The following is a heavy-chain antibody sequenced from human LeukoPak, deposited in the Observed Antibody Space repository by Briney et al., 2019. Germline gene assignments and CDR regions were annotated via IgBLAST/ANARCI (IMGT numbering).Heavy chain of an antibody. CDR3: ARDDYGDYNNPYFDY. Sequence: SETLSRTCAVYGGSCSGYYWRWIRQRPGKGREGGGESIHSGSTNYNPSLKGRVTISVDTSKNQFSLQLSSVTAADTALYYCARDDYGDYNNPYFDYWGQGTLVTVSS. J-gene: IGHJ4*02. V-gene: IGHV4-34*12. D-gene: IGHD4-17*01. CDR1: GGSCSGYY. CDR2: SIHSGST.